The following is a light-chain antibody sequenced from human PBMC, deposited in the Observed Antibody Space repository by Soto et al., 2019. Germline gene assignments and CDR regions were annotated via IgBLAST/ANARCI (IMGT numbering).Light chain of an antibody. V-gene: IGKV1-6*01. CDR2: AAS. J-gene: IGKJ4*01. Sequence: AIQMTQSPSSLSASVGDRVTITCRASQGIRNDLDWYQQKPGKAPKLLIYAASTLQRGGPSRFSGSGSGTDFTLTISSLQPEDFATYYCLQDNNYPLTFGGGTEVEV. CDR3: LQDNNYPLT. CDR1: QGIRND.